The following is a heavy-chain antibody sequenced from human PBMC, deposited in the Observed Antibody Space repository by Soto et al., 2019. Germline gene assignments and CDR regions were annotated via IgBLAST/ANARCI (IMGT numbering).Heavy chain of an antibody. CDR1: GGSISSGDYY. Sequence: PSETLSLTCTVSGGSISSGDYYWSWIRQPPGKGLEWIGYIYYSGSTYYNPSLKSRVTISVDTSKNQFSLKLSCVTDADTAVNYCAGAMDNFSSGYYVVWFDPWGQGTLVTVS. V-gene: IGHV4-30-4*01. CDR3: AGAMDNFSSGYYVVWFDP. CDR2: IYYSGST. J-gene: IGHJ5*02. D-gene: IGHD3-3*01.